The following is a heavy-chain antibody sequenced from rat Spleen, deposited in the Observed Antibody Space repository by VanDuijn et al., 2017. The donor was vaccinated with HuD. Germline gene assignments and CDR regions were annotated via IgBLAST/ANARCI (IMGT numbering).Heavy chain of an antibody. CDR2: ISHDGVTT. V-gene: IGHV5-20*01. CDR3: ATFMYTSDYYYGWLPY. Sequence: EVQLVESGGGIVQPGRSMKLSCVASGFTFSDYYMAWVRQAPTKGLEWVAYISHDGVTTHYRDSVKGRFTISRENAKSSLYLQMGSLRSEDTATYYCATFMYTSDYYYGWLPYWGQGTLVTVSS. J-gene: IGHJ3*01. CDR1: GFTFSDYY. D-gene: IGHD1-6*01.